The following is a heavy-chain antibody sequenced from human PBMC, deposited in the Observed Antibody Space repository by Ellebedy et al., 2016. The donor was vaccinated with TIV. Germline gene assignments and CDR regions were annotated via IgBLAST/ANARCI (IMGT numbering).Heavy chain of an antibody. CDR2: ISYDGSNK. D-gene: IGHD3-16*02. Sequence: GESLKISCAASGFTFSSYPMHWVRQAPGKGLEWVAVISYDGSNKYNADSVKGRFTISGDNSKNTLYLQMNSLRAEDTAVYYCARVDRHDAFDIWGQGTMVTVSS. CDR3: ARVDRHDAFDI. J-gene: IGHJ3*02. V-gene: IGHV3-30*04. CDR1: GFTFSSYP.